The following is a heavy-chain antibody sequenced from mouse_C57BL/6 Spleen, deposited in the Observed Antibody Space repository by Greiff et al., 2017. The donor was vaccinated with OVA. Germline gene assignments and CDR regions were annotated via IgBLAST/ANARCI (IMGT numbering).Heavy chain of an antibody. J-gene: IGHJ4*01. D-gene: IGHD1-1*01. CDR3: ARAYYAYYYAMDY. CDR2: ISDGGSYT. CDR1: GFTFSSYA. V-gene: IGHV5-4*03. Sequence: EVKLQESGGGLVKPGGSLKLSCAASGFTFSSYAMSWVRQTPEKRLEWVATISDGGSYTYYPDNVKGRFTISRDNAKNNLYLQMSHLKSEDTAMYYCARAYYAYYYAMDYWGQGTSVTVSS.